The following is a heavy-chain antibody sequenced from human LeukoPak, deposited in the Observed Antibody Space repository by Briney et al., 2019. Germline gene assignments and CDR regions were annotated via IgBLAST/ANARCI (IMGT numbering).Heavy chain of an antibody. V-gene: IGHV4-39*07. J-gene: IGHJ4*02. CDR3: ARDVARGSGRS. CDR1: GGSISSSSYY. CDR2: IYYSGST. Sequence: SETLSLTCTVSGGSISSSSYYWGWIRQPPGKGLEWIGSIYYSGSTYYNPSLKSRVTISVDTSKNQFSLKLSSVTAADTAVYYCARDVARGSGRSWGQGTLVTVSS. D-gene: IGHD3-10*01.